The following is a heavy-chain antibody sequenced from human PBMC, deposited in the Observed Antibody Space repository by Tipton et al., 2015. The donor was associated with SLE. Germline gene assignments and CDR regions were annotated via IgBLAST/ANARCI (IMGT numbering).Heavy chain of an antibody. CDR1: GGSISSHY. D-gene: IGHD3-3*01. CDR3: ARADFWSGYFDY. V-gene: IGHV4-59*08. CDR2: IHFTGST. J-gene: IGHJ4*02. Sequence: TLSLTCTVSGGSISSHYWSWIRQPPGKGLEWIGYIHFTGSTNYNPSLKSRATISVDTSKNQFSLKLSSVTAADTAVYYCARADFWSGYFDYWGQGTLVTVSS.